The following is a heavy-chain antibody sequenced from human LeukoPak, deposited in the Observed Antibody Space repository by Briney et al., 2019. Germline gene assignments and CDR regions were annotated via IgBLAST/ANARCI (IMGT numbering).Heavy chain of an antibody. V-gene: IGHV3-30*04. CDR2: ISYDGSNK. D-gene: IGHD6-13*01. CDR1: GFTFNSYA. Sequence: GGSLRLSCAASGFTFNSYAMHWVRQAPGKGLEWVAVISYDGSNKYYADSVKGRFTISRDNSKNTLYLQMNSLRAEDTAVYYCARAGVGSSWFDYWGQGTLVTVSS. J-gene: IGHJ4*02. CDR3: ARAGVGSSWFDY.